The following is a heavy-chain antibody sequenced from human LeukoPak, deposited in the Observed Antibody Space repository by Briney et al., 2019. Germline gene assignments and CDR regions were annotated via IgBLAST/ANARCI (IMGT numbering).Heavy chain of an antibody. Sequence: SETLSLTCAVYGGSFSGYYWSWIRQPPGKGLEWIGEINHSGSTNYNPSLKSRVTISVDTSKNQFSLKRSSVTAADTAVYYCARGGYYDSSGYYKYYYYYYMDVWGKGTTVTVSS. D-gene: IGHD3-22*01. V-gene: IGHV4-34*01. CDR3: ARGGYYDSSGYYKYYYYYYMDV. CDR2: INHSGST. CDR1: GGSFSGYY. J-gene: IGHJ6*03.